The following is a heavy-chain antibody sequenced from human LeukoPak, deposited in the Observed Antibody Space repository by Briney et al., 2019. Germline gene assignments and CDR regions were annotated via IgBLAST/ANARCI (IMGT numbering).Heavy chain of an antibody. Sequence: GASVKVSCKASGYTFTGYYIHWVRQAPGQGLEWMGWINPNSGGTNYAQKFQGRVTMTRDTSISTAYMELSRLRSDDTAVYYCARGADYDILTGYHRDAFDIWGQGTMVTVSS. CDR2: INPNSGGT. CDR1: GYTFTGYY. J-gene: IGHJ3*02. CDR3: ARGADYDILTGYHRDAFDI. V-gene: IGHV1-2*02. D-gene: IGHD3-9*01.